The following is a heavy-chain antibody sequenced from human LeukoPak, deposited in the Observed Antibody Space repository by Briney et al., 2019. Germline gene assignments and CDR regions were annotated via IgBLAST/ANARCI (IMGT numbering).Heavy chain of an antibody. CDR1: GGSISSYY. J-gene: IGHJ6*02. Sequence: SETLSLTCTVSGGSISSYYWSWIRQPPGKGLEWIGYIYYSGSTNYNPSLKSRVTISLDTSHNQFSLKLTSVTAADTAVYFCARDTFGMDVWGQGTTVTVS. V-gene: IGHV4-59*12. CDR3: ARDTFGMDV. CDR2: IYYSGST.